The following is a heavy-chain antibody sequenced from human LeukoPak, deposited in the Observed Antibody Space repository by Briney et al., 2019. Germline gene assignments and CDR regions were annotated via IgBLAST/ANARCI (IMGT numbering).Heavy chain of an antibody. Sequence: ASVKVSYKASGYTFSDHGFSWVRQAPGQGLEWMGWISAYNGNRKYAQKFQDRVSMTTETSTNTAYMEMRSLKFDDTAVYYCVRVSSASWYLIDYWGQGTLVTVSS. CDR3: VRVSSASWYLIDY. J-gene: IGHJ4*02. D-gene: IGHD2-2*01. CDR1: GYTFSDHG. CDR2: ISAYNGNR. V-gene: IGHV1-18*01.